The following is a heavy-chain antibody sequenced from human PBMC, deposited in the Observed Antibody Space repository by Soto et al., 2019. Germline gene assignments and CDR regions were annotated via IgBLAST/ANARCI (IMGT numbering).Heavy chain of an antibody. CDR1: GGSISSGGYY. J-gene: IGHJ6*02. CDR3: ARVLKGNYSNPYYYYYGMDV. CDR2: IDYSGST. D-gene: IGHD4-4*01. Sequence: SETLSLTCTVSGGSISSGGYYWSWIRQHPGKGLEWIGYIDYSGSTYYNPSLKSRVTISVDTSKNQFSLKLSSVTAADTAVYYCARVLKGNYSNPYYYYYGMDVWGQGTTVTVSS. V-gene: IGHV4-31*03.